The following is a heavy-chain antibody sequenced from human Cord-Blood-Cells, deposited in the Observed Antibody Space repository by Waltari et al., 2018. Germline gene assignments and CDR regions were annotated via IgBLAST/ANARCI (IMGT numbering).Heavy chain of an antibody. J-gene: IGHJ4*02. CDR1: GFTFSSYE. V-gene: IGHV3-48*03. Sequence: EVQLVESGGGLVQPGGSLRLSCAASGFTFSSYEMNWVRQAPGEGLELVSYISSSGSTIYYADSVKGRFTISRDNAKNSLYLQMNSLRAEDTAVYYCASSGIAAAGTIYWGQGTLVTVSS. D-gene: IGHD6-13*01. CDR3: ASSGIAAAGTIY. CDR2: ISSSGSTI.